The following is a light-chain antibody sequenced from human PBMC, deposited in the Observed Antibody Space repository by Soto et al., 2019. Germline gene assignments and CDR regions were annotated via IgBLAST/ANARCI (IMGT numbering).Light chain of an antibody. Sequence: EIVLTQSPGTLSLSPGERATLSCRASQSVTKNYLAWYQQKPGQAPRLLIHDASSRATGIPDRFSGSGSGTEFTLTISRLEPEDFAVYYCQQCSHSPLTFGGGTKVEIK. CDR3: QQCSHSPLT. J-gene: IGKJ4*01. CDR1: QSVTKNY. CDR2: DAS. V-gene: IGKV3-20*01.